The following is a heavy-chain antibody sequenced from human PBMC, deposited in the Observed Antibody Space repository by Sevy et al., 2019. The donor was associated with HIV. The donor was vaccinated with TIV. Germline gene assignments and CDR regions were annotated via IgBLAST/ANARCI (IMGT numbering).Heavy chain of an antibody. D-gene: IGHD3-22*01. CDR2: ISAYSGNT. CDR3: ARDQCDSSGYYYSYYGMDV. V-gene: IGHV1-18*01. J-gene: IGHJ6*02. Sequence: ASVKVSCKASGYTFTSYGINWVRQAPGQGLEWMGWISAYSGNTNYAKNLQGRVTMTTDTFTSTAYVGLRSLTSDDTAVYYCARDQCDSSGYYYSYYGMDVWGQGTTVTVSS. CDR1: GYTFTSYG.